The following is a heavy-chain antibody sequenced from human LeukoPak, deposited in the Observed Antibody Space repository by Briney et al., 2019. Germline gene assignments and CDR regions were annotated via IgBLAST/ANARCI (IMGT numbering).Heavy chain of an antibody. D-gene: IGHD1-26*01. CDR3: AKLVSVGAHYIDY. CDR1: GGSFSGYY. J-gene: IGHJ4*02. V-gene: IGHV3-23*01. CDR2: ITGSGGGT. Sequence: ETLSLTCAVYGGSFSGYYWSWIRQPPGKGLEWVSAITGSGGGTYYADSVKGRFTISRDNSKNTLYLQMNSLRAEDAAVYYCAKLVSVGAHYIDYWGQGTLVTVSS.